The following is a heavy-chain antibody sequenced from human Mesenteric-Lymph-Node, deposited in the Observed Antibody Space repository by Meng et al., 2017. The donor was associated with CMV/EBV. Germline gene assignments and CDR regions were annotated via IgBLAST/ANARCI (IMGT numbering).Heavy chain of an antibody. CDR2: INHSGVP. D-gene: IGHD2-15*01. CDR3: ARGSDIPVNNY. V-gene: IGHV4-34*01. J-gene: IGHJ4*02. Sequence: QVQLQQWVAGLLEPSSTLSLTCAVYGGAFSGYYWSWIRQPPGKGLEWIGEINHSGVPNYNPSLKSRVTISRDRSKNQFSLKLSSVTAEDTAVYYCARGSDIPVNNYWGQGTLVTVSS. CDR1: GGAFSGYY.